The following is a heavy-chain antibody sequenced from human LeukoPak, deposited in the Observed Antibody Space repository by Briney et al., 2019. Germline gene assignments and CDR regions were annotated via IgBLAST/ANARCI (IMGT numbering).Heavy chain of an antibody. Sequence: GASVKVSCKASGYTFTSYGISWVRQAPGQGLEWMGWISAYNGNTNYAQKLLGRVTMTTDTSTSTAYMELRSLRSDDTAVYYCARVVPGLVVVVVAAADYWGQGTLVTVSS. D-gene: IGHD2-15*01. CDR3: ARVVPGLVVVVVAAADY. CDR2: ISAYNGNT. V-gene: IGHV1-18*01. J-gene: IGHJ4*02. CDR1: GYTFTSYG.